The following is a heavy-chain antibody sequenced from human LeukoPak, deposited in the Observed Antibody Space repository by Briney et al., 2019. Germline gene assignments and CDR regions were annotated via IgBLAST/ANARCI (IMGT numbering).Heavy chain of an antibody. CDR1: GGSFSGYY. V-gene: IGHV4-34*01. Sequence: SETLSLTCAVYGGSFSGYYWSWIRQPPGKGLEWIGEINHSGSTNYNPSLKSRVTISVDTSKNQFSLKLSSVTAADSAVYYCAREVGSSSWYSWWYFDLWGRGTLVTVSS. CDR3: AREVGSSSWYSWWYFDL. D-gene: IGHD6-13*01. CDR2: INHSGST. J-gene: IGHJ2*01.